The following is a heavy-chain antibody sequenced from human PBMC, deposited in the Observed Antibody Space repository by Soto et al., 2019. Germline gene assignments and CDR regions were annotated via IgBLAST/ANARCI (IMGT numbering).Heavy chain of an antibody. Sequence: SETLSLTCTVSGGSISSYYWSWIRQPPGKGLEWIGYIYYSGSTNYNPSLKSRVTISVDTSKNQFSLKLSSVTAADTAVYYCARAFCGGDCYQYYYYYYGMDVWGQGTTVTVSS. D-gene: IGHD2-21*02. J-gene: IGHJ6*02. CDR1: GGSISSYY. V-gene: IGHV4-59*08. CDR2: IYYSGST. CDR3: ARAFCGGDCYQYYYYYYGMDV.